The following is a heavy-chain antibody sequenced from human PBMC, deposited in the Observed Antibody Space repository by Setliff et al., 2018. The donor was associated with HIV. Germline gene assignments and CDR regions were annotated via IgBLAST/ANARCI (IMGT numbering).Heavy chain of an antibody. D-gene: IGHD3-16*01. CDR3: ARVGGAYYYYYYYMDV. Sequence: SETLSLTCSVSGDSISNPNYYWGWIRQPPGKGLEWIGSIYFSESPYYNPSLSSRVTISVDTSKNQFSLKLSSVTAADTAVYYCARVGGAYYYYYYYMDVWGKGTTVTVSS. CDR1: GDSISNPNYY. V-gene: IGHV4-39*07. CDR2: IYFSESP. J-gene: IGHJ6*03.